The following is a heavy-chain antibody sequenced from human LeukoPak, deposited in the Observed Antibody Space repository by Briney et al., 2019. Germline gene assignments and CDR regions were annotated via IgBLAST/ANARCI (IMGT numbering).Heavy chain of an antibody. CDR2: ISGSGGST. J-gene: IGHJ6*03. D-gene: IGHD2-21*02. V-gene: IGHV3-23*01. CDR1: GFTFSSYG. CDR3: ARGEVVTASLPDYFYYYMDV. Sequence: QAGGTLRLSCAASGFTFSSYGMSWVRQAPGKGLEWVSAISGSGGSTYYADSVKGRFTISRDNAKNSLFLQMNSLRAEDTAVYYCARGEVVTASLPDYFYYYMDVWGKGTTVTISS.